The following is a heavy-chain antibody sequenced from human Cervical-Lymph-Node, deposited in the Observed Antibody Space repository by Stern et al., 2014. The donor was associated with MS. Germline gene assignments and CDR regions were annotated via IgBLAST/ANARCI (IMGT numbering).Heavy chain of an antibody. CDR3: ARAARYQPLLYVGGYWLDP. V-gene: IGHV4-59*01. CDR2: ISYSGSA. J-gene: IGHJ5*02. Sequence: QVQLQESGPGLVKPSETLSLTCTVSGGSIDTYSWSWIRQPPGKGLEWIGYISYSGSANYNPSLKSRVTISVDTSKNQFSLKLSSVTAADTAVYYCARAARYQPLLYVGGYWLDPWGQGTLVTVSS. CDR1: GGSIDTYS. D-gene: IGHD2-2*01.